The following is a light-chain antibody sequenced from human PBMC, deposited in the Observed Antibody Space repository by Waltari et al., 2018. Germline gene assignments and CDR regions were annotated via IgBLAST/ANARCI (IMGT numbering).Light chain of an antibody. CDR2: DVN. V-gene: IGLV2-8*01. CDR1: SSDVGAYNY. J-gene: IGLJ2*01. CDR3: SSYGGSNNFAV. Sequence: QSALTQPPSASGSLGQSVTISCTGSSSDVGAYNYVSWYQQHPGKVPKRIIYDVNQRPSGVPHRFSGSKSGNTASLTVSGLQADDEADYYCSSYGGSNNFAVFGGGTKLTVL.